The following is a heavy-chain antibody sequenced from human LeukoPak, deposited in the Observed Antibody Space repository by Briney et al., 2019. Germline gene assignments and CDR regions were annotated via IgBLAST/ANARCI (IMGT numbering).Heavy chain of an antibody. CDR3: ARDGYSGYDSHYYYYYMDV. CDR2: ISSSSSYI. CDR1: GFTFSSYS. Sequence: GGSLRLSCAASGFTFSSYSMNWVRQAPGKGLEWVSSISSSSSYIYYADSVKGRFTISRDNAKNSLYLQMNSLRAEDTAVYYCARDGYSGYDSHYYYYYMDVWGKGTTVTVSS. V-gene: IGHV3-21*01. D-gene: IGHD5-12*01. J-gene: IGHJ6*03.